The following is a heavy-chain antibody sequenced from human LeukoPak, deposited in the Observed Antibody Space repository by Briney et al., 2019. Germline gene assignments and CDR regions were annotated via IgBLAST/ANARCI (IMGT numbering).Heavy chain of an antibody. J-gene: IGHJ4*02. CDR3: ANPPLRGYSSSWYNF. CDR1: GFTFSSYG. V-gene: IGHV3-30*02. CDR2: IRYDGSNK. Sequence: GGSLRLSCAASGFTFSSYGMHWVRQAPGKGLEWVAFIRYDGSNKYYAGSVKGRFTISRDNSKNTLYLQMNSLRAEDTAVYYCANPPLRGYSSSWYNFWGQGTLVTVSS. D-gene: IGHD6-13*01.